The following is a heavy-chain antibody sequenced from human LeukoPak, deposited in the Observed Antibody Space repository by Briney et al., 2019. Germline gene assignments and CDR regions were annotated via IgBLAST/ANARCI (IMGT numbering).Heavy chain of an antibody. D-gene: IGHD4-23*01. CDR2: IYTTGGT. Sequence: PSETLSLTCTVSGGSISSYYWSWIRQPTGKGLEWIGRIYTTGGTNSNPSLKSRVTMSVDTSKNQFSLKLNSVTAADTAVYYCARDHLRWGFDYWGQGTLVTVSS. CDR3: ARDHLRWGFDY. J-gene: IGHJ4*02. V-gene: IGHV4-4*07. CDR1: GGSISSYY.